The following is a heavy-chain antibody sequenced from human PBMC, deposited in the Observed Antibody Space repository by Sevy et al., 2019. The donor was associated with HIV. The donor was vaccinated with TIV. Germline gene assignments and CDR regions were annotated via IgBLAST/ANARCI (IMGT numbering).Heavy chain of an antibody. CDR3: AKDFRPYRAAVFDY. Sequence: GGSLRLSCVASGFTFNFYGMSWVRQAPGKGLEWVSSIGGSGGSTYYADSVKGRFTISRDNSKNTLSLQMDSLRAEDTAVYYCAKDFRPYRAAVFDYWGQGALVTVSS. D-gene: IGHD6-25*01. CDR1: GFTFNFYG. J-gene: IGHJ4*02. V-gene: IGHV3-23*01. CDR2: IGGSGGST.